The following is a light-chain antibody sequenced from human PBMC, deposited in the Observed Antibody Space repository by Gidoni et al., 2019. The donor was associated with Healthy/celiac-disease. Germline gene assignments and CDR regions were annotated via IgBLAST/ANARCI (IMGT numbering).Light chain of an antibody. CDR2: DAS. J-gene: IGKJ4*01. CDR3: QQRSNWLQT. V-gene: IGKV3-11*01. Sequence: EIVFTQSPATMSLSPGERATLSCRASQSVSSYLAWDQQRPGAAPRLLIYDASNRAPGIPARFSGSGSGTDFTLTISSLEPEDFAVYYCQQRSNWLQTFGGGTKVEIK. CDR1: QSVSSY.